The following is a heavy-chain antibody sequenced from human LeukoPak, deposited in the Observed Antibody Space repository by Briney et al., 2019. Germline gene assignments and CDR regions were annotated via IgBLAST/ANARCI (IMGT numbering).Heavy chain of an antibody. Sequence: GASVKVSCKASGYTFTSYDLNWVRQATGQGLEGMGCMNPKSGNTGYAQTFQGRVTMTRNTSISTAYMELSSLRSEDTAVYYCAREIGYCSGGSCYNYYYGMDVWGQGTTVTVSS. J-gene: IGHJ6*02. V-gene: IGHV1-8*01. D-gene: IGHD2-15*01. CDR3: AREIGYCSGGSCYNYYYGMDV. CDR2: MNPKSGNT. CDR1: GYTFTSYD.